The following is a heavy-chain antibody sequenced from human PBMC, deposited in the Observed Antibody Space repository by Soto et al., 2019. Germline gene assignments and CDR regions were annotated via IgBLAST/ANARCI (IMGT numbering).Heavy chain of an antibody. CDR2: INHSGST. D-gene: IGHD6-13*01. Sequence: SETLSLTCAVYGGSFSGYYWSWIRQPPGKGLEWIGEINHSGSTNYNPSLKSRVTISVETSKNQFSLKLSSVTAADTAVYYCARARPLPAGTSSHYYYYYYMDVWGKGTTVTVSS. V-gene: IGHV4-34*01. CDR3: ARARPLPAGTSSHYYYYYYMDV. CDR1: GGSFSGYY. J-gene: IGHJ6*03.